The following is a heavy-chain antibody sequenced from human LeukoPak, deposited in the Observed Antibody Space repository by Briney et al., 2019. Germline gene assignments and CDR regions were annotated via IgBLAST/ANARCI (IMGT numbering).Heavy chain of an antibody. J-gene: IGHJ4*02. D-gene: IGHD3-9*01. CDR2: ISSSSSTI. CDR3: AKVTYYDILTGYYRFDY. V-gene: IGHV3-48*01. CDR1: GFTFSSYS. Sequence: PGGSLRLSCAASGFTFSSYSMNWVRQAPGKGLEWVSYISSSSSTIYYADSVKGRFTISRDNSKNTLYLQMNSLRAEDTAVYYCAKVTYYDILTGYYRFDYWGQGTLVTVSS.